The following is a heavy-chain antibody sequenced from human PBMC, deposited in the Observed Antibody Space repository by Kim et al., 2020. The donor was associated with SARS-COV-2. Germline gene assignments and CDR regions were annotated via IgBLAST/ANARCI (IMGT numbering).Heavy chain of an antibody. CDR2: IIAIFGKA. J-gene: IGHJ4*02. CDR1: GGTFSSYA. CDR3: ARGDRGSYVDRDYFVY. V-gene: IGHV1-69*13. D-gene: IGHD1-26*01. Sequence: SVKVSCKASGGTFSSYAISWVRQAPGQGLEWMGGIIAIFGKANYAQKFQGRVTITADEFTSTAYMELSSLRSEDTAVYYCARGDRGSYVDRDYFVYWGQGTLVTASS.